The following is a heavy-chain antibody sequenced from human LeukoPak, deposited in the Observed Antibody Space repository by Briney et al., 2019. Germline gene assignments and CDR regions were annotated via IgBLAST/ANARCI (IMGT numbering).Heavy chain of an antibody. V-gene: IGHV1-46*01. CDR2: IYPRDGST. J-gene: IGHJ4*02. CDR3: ARDQGGFDY. CDR1: GYTFTSNY. Sequence: GASVKVSCKASGYTFTSNYIHWVRQAPGQGLEWMGMIYPRDGSTSYAQKFQGRVTVTRDTSTSTVHMEPSGLRSEDTAVCYCARDQGGFDYWGQGTLVTVSS.